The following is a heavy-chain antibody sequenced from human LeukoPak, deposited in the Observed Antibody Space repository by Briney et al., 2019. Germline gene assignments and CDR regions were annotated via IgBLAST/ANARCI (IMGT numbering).Heavy chain of an antibody. D-gene: IGHD3-10*01. Sequence: PGGSLRLSCAASGFTFSSYNMNWVRQAPGKGLEXXXSISHXSXYXXXADXVXGRFTISRDNAKNSLDLQMNSLRAEDTAVYYCARDSAAYMYGFVGFWGQGTLVTVSS. CDR3: ARDSAAYMYGFVGF. J-gene: IGHJ4*02. CDR2: ISHXSXYX. CDR1: GFTFSSYN. V-gene: IGHV3-21*06.